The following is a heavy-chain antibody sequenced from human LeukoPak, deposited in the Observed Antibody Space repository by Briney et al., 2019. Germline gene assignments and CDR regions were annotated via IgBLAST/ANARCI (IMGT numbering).Heavy chain of an antibody. J-gene: IGHJ5*02. Sequence: SETLSLTCTVSGGSISSGDYYWSWIRQPPGKGLEWIGEINHSGSTNYNPSLKSRVTISVDTSKNQFSLKLGSVTAADTAVYYCARALYCSSTSCKNWFDPWGQGTLVTVSS. CDR3: ARALYCSSTSCKNWFDP. V-gene: IGHV4-39*07. CDR1: GGSISSGDYY. CDR2: INHSGST. D-gene: IGHD2-2*01.